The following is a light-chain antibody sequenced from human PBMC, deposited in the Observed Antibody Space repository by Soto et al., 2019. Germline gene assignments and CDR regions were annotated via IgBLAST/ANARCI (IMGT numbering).Light chain of an antibody. CDR1: QSISSF. Sequence: DIQMTQSPSSLSASVGDRVTITCRASQSISSFLNWYQQKPGKAPKFLIYVASSLQSGVPSRFSGSGSGTDFTLTISSLQPEDFATYYCQQSYSTPYTFGHGTKLEIK. CDR2: VAS. V-gene: IGKV1-39*01. CDR3: QQSYSTPYT. J-gene: IGKJ2*01.